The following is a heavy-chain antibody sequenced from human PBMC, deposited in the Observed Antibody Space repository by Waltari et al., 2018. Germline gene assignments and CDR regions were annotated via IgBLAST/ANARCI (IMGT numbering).Heavy chain of an antibody. J-gene: IGHJ4*02. D-gene: IGHD3-3*01. CDR2: IYYSGST. Sequence: QVQLQESGPGLVKPSQTLSLTCTVSGGSISSGGYYWSWIPQHPGKGLEWIGYIYYSGSTYYNPSLKSLVTISVDTSKNQFSLKLSSVTAADTAVYYCARESGYYTGIFDYWGQGTLVTVSS. CDR3: ARESGYYTGIFDY. V-gene: IGHV4-31*01. CDR1: GGSISSGGYY.